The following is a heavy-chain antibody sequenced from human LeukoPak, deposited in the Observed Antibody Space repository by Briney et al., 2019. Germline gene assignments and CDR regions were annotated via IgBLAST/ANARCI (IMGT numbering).Heavy chain of an antibody. CDR2: IYTSGST. J-gene: IGHJ4*02. D-gene: IGHD3-22*01. CDR3: ARVSLLYYDSSGYWRWFDY. Sequence: SETLSLTCTVSGGSISSYYWTWIRQPAGKGLEWIGRIYTSGSTNYNPSLKSRVTMSLDTSKNQFSLKLSSVTAADTAVYYCARVSLLYYDSSGYWRWFDYWGQGTLVTVSS. V-gene: IGHV4-4*07. CDR1: GGSISSYY.